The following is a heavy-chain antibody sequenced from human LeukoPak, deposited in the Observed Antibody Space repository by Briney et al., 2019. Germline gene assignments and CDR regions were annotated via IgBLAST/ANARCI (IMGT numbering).Heavy chain of an antibody. J-gene: IGHJ4*02. D-gene: IGHD6-19*01. CDR1: GYTFTSYA. CDR3: ARSVERWCSSHNNYFDY. Sequence: GASVKVSCKASGYTFTSYAMHWVRQAPGQRLEWMGWTNAGNGNTKYSQEFQGRVTITRDTSASTAYMELSSLRSEDMAVYYCARSVERWCSSHNNYFDYWGQGTLVTVSS. V-gene: IGHV1-3*02. CDR2: TNAGNGNT.